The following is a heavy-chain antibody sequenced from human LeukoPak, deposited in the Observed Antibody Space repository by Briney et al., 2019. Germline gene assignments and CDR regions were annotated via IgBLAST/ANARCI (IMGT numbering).Heavy chain of an antibody. CDR3: ARDAVRDCSSTSCYYYYYMDV. V-gene: IGHV4-4*07. J-gene: IGHJ6*03. CDR2: IYISGSGST. Sequence: SETLSLTCTVSGGSISSYYWSWIRQPAGKGLEWIGRIYISGSGSTNYNPSLKSRVTMSVDTSKNQFSLKLSSVTAADTAVYYCARDAVRDCSSTSCYYYYYMDVWGKGTTVTISS. D-gene: IGHD2-2*01. CDR1: GGSISSYY.